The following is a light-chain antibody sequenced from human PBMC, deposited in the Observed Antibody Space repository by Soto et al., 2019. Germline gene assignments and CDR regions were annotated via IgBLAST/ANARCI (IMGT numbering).Light chain of an antibody. V-gene: IGKV1-5*03. J-gene: IGKJ2*01. CDR2: RAS. CDR3: QQYNTYAT. CDR1: QNINNW. Sequence: DIQMTQSPSTLSASVGDRVIITCRASQNINNWLAWYQQKPGKAPKLLISRASSLESGVPSRFSGSGSGTEFTLTISSLQPDDFATYYCQQYNTYATFGPGTKVDVK.